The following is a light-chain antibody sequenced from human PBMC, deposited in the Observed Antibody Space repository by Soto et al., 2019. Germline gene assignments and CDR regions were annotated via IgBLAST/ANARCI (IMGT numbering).Light chain of an antibody. Sequence: EIVMTQSPATLSVSPGERATLSCRASQSVSSNLAWYQQKPGQAPRLLIYGASTRATGIPARFSGSGSGTEFTLTISSLQSEDFASYFCQQSFSNYLTFGGGTRVEVK. J-gene: IGKJ4*01. CDR3: QQSFSNYLT. V-gene: IGKV3-15*01. CDR2: GAS. CDR1: QSVSSN.